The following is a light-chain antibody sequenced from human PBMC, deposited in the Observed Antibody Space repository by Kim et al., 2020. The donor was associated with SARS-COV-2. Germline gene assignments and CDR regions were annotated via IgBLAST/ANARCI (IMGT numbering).Light chain of an antibody. CDR3: QAWDSNTVV. J-gene: IGLJ2*01. Sequence: VSPGQTASITCFGEKLVDKSVCWHHQTRGQCRVLVIYQDNKRPSGIPGRFSRSNSGDAATLTISGTKDMDEADYYGQAWDSNTVVFGGGTQLTVL. V-gene: IGLV3-1*01. CDR1: KLVDKS. CDR2: QDN.